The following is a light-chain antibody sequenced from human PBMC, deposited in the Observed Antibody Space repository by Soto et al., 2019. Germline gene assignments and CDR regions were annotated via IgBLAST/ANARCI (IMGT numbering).Light chain of an antibody. Sequence: QSVLTQPPSASGSPGQSVTISCTGTSSDVGGYDYVSWYQQHPGKAPKLMIYEVTIRPSGVSDRFSGSKSGNTASLTVFGLQAEDEADYYCSSYTGGNPSYVFGTGTKV. J-gene: IGLJ1*01. CDR2: EVT. V-gene: IGLV2-8*01. CDR1: SSDVGGYDY. CDR3: SSYTGGNPSYV.